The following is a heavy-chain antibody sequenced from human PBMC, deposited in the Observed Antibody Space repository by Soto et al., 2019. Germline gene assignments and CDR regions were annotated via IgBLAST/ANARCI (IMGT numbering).Heavy chain of an antibody. CDR1: GGSISSSNW. D-gene: IGHD3-22*01. CDR3: AREGADDYHDSSAYSFDY. CDR2: IYHSGST. V-gene: IGHV4-4*02. J-gene: IGHJ4*02. Sequence: LSLTLAVSGGSISSSNWCGWVRQPPGKGLELIGEIYHSGSTNYNPSLKSRVTISVDKSKNQFSLKLSSVTAADTAVYYCAREGADDYHDSSAYSFDYWGQGTLVTVS.